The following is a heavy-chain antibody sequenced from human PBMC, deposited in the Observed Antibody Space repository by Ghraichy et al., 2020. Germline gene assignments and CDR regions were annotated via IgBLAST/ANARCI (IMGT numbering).Heavy chain of an antibody. J-gene: IGHJ3*02. CDR1: GGSVSSGSYY. CDR2: IYYTGST. CDR3: ARDQPPYYYDSSGYYGGNAFDI. V-gene: IGHV4-61*01. D-gene: IGHD3-22*01. Sequence: ESLNISCTVSGGSVSSGSYYWSWIRQPPGKGLEWIGYIYYTGSTNYNPSLKSRVTISVDTSKNQFSLRLSSVTAADTAVYYCARDQPPYYYDSSGYYGGNAFDIWGQGTMVTVSS.